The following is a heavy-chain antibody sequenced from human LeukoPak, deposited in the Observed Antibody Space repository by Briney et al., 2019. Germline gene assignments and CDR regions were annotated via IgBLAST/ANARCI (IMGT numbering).Heavy chain of an antibody. CDR1: GFTFSSYD. Sequence: GGSLRLSCAASGFTFSSYDMSWVRQAPGKGLEWVSAISGSGGSTYYAASVKGRFTISRDNSKNTLYLQMDSLRAEDTAVYYCAKDHAATHYYFDYWGQGTLVTVSS. V-gene: IGHV3-23*01. D-gene: IGHD6-13*01. J-gene: IGHJ4*02. CDR3: AKDHAATHYYFDY. CDR2: ISGSGGST.